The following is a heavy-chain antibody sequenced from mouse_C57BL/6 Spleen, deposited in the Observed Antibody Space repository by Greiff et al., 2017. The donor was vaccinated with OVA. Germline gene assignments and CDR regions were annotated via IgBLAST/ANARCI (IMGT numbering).Heavy chain of an antibody. CDR1: GFSFNTYA. V-gene: IGHV10-1*01. D-gene: IGHD2-3*01. J-gene: IGHJ3*01. Sequence: EVQVVESGGGLVQPKGSLKLSCAASGFSFNTYAMNWVRQAPGKGLEWVARIRSKSNNYATYYADSVKDRFTISRDDSESMLYLQMNNLKTEDTAMYYGVRHEADGYTGFAYWGQGTLVTVSA. CDR2: IRSKSNNYAT. CDR3: VRHEADGYTGFAY.